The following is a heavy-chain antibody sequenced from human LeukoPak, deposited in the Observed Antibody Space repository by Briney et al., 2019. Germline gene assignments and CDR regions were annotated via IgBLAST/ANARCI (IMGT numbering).Heavy chain of an antibody. CDR2: ISGSGGST. V-gene: IGHV3-23*01. CDR3: AKDLSNWNYVGYYYYGMDV. D-gene: IGHD1-7*01. J-gene: IGHJ6*02. CDR1: GFTFSGYA. Sequence: GGSLRLSCAASGFTFSGYAMSWVRQAPGKGLEWVSAISGSGGSTYYADSVKGRFTISRDNSKNTLYLQMNSLRAEDTAVYYCAKDLSNWNYVGYYYYGMDVWGQGTTVTVSS.